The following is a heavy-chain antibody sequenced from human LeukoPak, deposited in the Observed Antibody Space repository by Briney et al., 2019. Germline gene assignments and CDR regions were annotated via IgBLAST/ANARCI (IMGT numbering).Heavy chain of an antibody. J-gene: IGHJ4*02. CDR3: AKSWFDFDWLMSY. CDR2: ISGSGGST. CDR1: GFTFSSYA. Sequence: PGGSLRLSCAASGFTFSSYAMSWVRQAPGKGLEWVSAISGSGGSTYYADSVKGRFTISRDNSKNTLYLQMNSLRAEDAAVYYCAKSWFDFDWLMSYWGQGTLVTVSS. D-gene: IGHD3-9*01. V-gene: IGHV3-23*01.